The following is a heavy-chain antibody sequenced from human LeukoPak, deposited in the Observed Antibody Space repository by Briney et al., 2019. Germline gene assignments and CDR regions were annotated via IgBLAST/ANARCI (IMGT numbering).Heavy chain of an antibody. CDR2: ISSSSSTI. CDR1: GFTFSSYS. D-gene: IGHD2-8*01. CDR3: AKSHCTNGVCYTGVSDY. Sequence: PGGSLRLSCAASGFTFSSYSMNWVRQAPGKGLEWVSYISSSSSTIYYADSVKGRFTISRDNAKNSLYLQMNSLRAEDTAVYYCAKSHCTNGVCYTGVSDYWGQGTLVTVSS. J-gene: IGHJ4*02. V-gene: IGHV3-48*04.